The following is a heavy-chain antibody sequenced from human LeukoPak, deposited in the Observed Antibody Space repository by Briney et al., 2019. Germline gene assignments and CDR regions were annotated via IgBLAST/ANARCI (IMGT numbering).Heavy chain of an antibody. CDR1: GGSISSSSYY. CDR3: ARHKLLWFGELLPYFDY. Sequence: KPSETLSLTCTVSGGSISSSSYYWGWIRQPPGKGLEWIGSIYYSGSTYYNPSLKSRVTITVDTSKNQFSLKLSSVTAADTAVYYCARHKLLWFGELLPYFDYWGQGTLVTVSS. V-gene: IGHV4-39*01. D-gene: IGHD3-10*01. J-gene: IGHJ4*02. CDR2: IYYSGST.